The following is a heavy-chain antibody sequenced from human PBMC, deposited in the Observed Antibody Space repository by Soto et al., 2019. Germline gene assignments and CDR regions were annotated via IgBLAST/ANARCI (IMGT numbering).Heavy chain of an antibody. Sequence: SVKVSCKDSGGLFSSFAISWVRQAPGQGLEWMGGIIPVFGTTNYAQKFQGRVTITADESTNTAYMELSSLASDDTAMYYCARGGGPYVWFNEFWGQGTQVTVSS. J-gene: IGHJ4*02. CDR3: ARGGGPYVWFNEF. CDR1: GGLFSSFA. V-gene: IGHV1-69*13. CDR2: IIPVFGTT. D-gene: IGHD3-16*01.